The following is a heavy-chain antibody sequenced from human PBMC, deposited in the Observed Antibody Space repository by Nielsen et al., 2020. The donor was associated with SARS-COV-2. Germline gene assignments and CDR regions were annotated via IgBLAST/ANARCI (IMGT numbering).Heavy chain of an antibody. Sequence: GKSLKISCAASGFTFSSYWMHWVRQAPGKGLVWVSRINSDGSSTSYADSVKGRFTISRDNAKNTLYLQMNSLRAEDTAVYYCARDIWFGEFGYWGQGTLVTVSS. CDR2: INSDGSST. CDR3: ARDIWFGEFGY. D-gene: IGHD3-10*01. J-gene: IGHJ4*02. CDR1: GFTFSSYW. V-gene: IGHV3-74*01.